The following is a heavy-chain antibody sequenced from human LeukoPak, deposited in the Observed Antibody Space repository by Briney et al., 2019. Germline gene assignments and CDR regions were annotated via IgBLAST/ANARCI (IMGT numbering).Heavy chain of an antibody. J-gene: IGHJ5*02. D-gene: IGHD3-9*01. CDR2: FSGYNGNT. Sequence: ASVKVSCKASGYTFTNYGISWVRQAPGQGLEWMGWFSGYNGNTKYAQKLQGRVTMTTDTSTSTAYMELRSLRSDDTAVYYCARMAYDILTGYFQPNWFDPWGQGTLVTVSS. V-gene: IGHV1-18*01. CDR1: GYTFTNYG. CDR3: ARMAYDILTGYFQPNWFDP.